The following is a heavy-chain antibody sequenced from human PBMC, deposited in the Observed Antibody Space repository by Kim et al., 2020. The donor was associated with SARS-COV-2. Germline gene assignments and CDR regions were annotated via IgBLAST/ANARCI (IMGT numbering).Heavy chain of an antibody. CDR1: GYTLTNYA. J-gene: IGHJ4*02. Sequence: ASVKVSCKASGYTLTNYAMNWVRQAPGQGLEWMGWINTNTGNPTYAQGFTGRFVFSLDTSVSTAYLQISSLKAEDTAVYYCARGDSSGYYPPFADWGQGSLVTVSS. CDR2: INTNTGNP. V-gene: IGHV7-4-1*02. D-gene: IGHD3-22*01. CDR3: ARGDSSGYYPPFAD.